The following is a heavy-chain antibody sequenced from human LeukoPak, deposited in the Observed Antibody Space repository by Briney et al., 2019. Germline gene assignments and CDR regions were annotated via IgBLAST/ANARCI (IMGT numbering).Heavy chain of an antibody. CDR2: ISFTSGTI. Sequence: GGSLRLSCAASGFTFSTYSMNWVRQAPGEGLEWVSYISFTSGTIFYAGSVKGRFTVSRDTAKNSLYLQMNSLRAEDTAVYYCARELSNHLFLDYWGQGTLVTVSS. CDR3: ARELSNHLFLDY. V-gene: IGHV3-48*01. CDR1: GFTFSTYS. D-gene: IGHD4-11*01. J-gene: IGHJ4*02.